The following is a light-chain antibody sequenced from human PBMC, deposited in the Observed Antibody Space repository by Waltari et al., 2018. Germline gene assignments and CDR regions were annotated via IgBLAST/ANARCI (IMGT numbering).Light chain of an antibody. Sequence: QSALTQPRPVSGSPGQSVTIPCTGTSSDVGGYNYVSWYQQHPGKAPKLMIYDVSKRPSGVPDRFAGSTTGNTASLTISGLQAEDEADYYCCSYAGSYTFVFGTGTKVTVL. CDR3: CSYAGSYTFV. CDR1: SSDVGGYNY. CDR2: DVS. V-gene: IGLV2-11*01. J-gene: IGLJ1*01.